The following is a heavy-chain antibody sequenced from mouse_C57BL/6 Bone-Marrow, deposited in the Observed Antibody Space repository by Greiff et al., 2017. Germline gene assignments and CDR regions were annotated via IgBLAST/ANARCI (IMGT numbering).Heavy chain of an antibody. CDR3: ARHGSRYWYFDV. V-gene: IGHV5-12*01. CDR1: GFTFSDYY. D-gene: IGHD1-1*01. CDR2: ISNGGGST. Sequence: EVKLVESGGGLVQPGGSLKLSCAASGFTFSDYYMYWVRQTPEKRLEWVAYISNGGGSTYYPDTVKGRFTISRDNAKNTLYLQMSRLKSEDTAMYYCARHGSRYWYFDVWGTGTTVTVSS. J-gene: IGHJ1*03.